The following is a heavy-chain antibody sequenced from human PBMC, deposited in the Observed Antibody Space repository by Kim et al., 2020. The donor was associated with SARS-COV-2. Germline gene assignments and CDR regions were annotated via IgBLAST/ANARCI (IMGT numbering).Heavy chain of an antibody. CDR3: ARGGRKQLVADYYFDY. V-gene: IGHV1-46*01. Sequence: ASVKVSCKASGYTFTSYYMHWVRQAPGQGLEWMGIINPSGGSTSYAQKFQGRVTMTRDTSTSTVYMELSSLRSEDTAVYYCARGGRKQLVADYYFDYWGQGTLVTVSS. CDR2: INPSGGST. J-gene: IGHJ4*02. D-gene: IGHD6-6*01. CDR1: GYTFTSYY.